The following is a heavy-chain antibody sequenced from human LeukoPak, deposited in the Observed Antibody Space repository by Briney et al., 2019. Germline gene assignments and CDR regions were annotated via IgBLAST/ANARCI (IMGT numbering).Heavy chain of an antibody. V-gene: IGHV4-59*12. CDR2: IFYTGST. D-gene: IGHD3-10*01. J-gene: IGHJ3*02. CDR3: AKSNGYGLIDI. Sequence: GSLRLSCTASGFTFSSYWMSWVRQPPGKALEWIGNIFYTGSTYYSPSLKSRVTISLDTSRNQFSLRLNSVTAADTAVYYCAKSNGYGLIDIWGQGTMATVSS. CDR1: GFTFSSYW.